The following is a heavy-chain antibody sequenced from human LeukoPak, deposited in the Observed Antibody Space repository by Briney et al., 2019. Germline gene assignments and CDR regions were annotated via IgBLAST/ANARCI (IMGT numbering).Heavy chain of an antibody. CDR3: ASGKQLWLQDY. Sequence: ASVKVSFKSSVNTFTGYYIHWVRQAPGQGLAWVGWINPNTGGTNYAQKFQGRVTMTRDTSISTGYMELSRQRSDDTAVYYCASGKQLWLQDYWGQGTLVTVSS. D-gene: IGHD5-18*01. J-gene: IGHJ4*02. CDR2: INPNTGGT. CDR1: VNTFTGYY. V-gene: IGHV1-2*02.